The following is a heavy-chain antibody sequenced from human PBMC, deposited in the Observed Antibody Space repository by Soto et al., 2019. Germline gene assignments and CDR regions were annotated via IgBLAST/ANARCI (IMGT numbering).Heavy chain of an antibody. J-gene: IGHJ6*02. V-gene: IGHV4-39*07. CDR2: IYYSGGT. D-gene: IGHD2-2*01. Sequence: SETLSLTCTVSGGSISSSSYFWGWIRQPPGKGLEWIGSIYYSGGTYYNPSLKSRVTISVDTSKNQFSLKLSSVTAADTAVYYCARSTPLPGNYYYYGMDVWGQGTTVTVSS. CDR1: GGSISSSSYF. CDR3: ARSTPLPGNYYYYGMDV.